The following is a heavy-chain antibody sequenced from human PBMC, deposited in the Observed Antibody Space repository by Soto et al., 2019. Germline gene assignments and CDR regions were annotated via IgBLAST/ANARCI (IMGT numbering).Heavy chain of an antibody. CDR1: GFTFSSYG. J-gene: IGHJ4*02. D-gene: IGHD3-3*01. CDR3: AKDFSSGRGDY. Sequence: QVQLVESGGGVVQPGRSLRLSCAASGFTFSSYGMHWVRQAPGKGLEWVAVISYDGSNKYYADSVKGRFTTSRDNSKNTLYLQMNSLSAEDTAVYYCAKDFSSGRGDYWGQGTLVTVSS. CDR2: ISYDGSNK. V-gene: IGHV3-30*18.